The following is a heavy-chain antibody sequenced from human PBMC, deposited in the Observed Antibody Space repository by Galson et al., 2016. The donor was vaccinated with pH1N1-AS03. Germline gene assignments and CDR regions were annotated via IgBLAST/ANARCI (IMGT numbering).Heavy chain of an antibody. CDR1: GFTFSNYG. D-gene: IGHD3-10*01. CDR2: ISYDGSNE. V-gene: IGHV3-30*03. J-gene: IGHJ4*02. Sequence: SLRLSCAASGFTFSNYGMHWVRQAPGKGLEWVASISYDGSNEYYADSVKGRLTVSRDNSKNTLFLQMNSLRNEDTAVYYCARESSGLGRGLDYWGQGTLVTVSS. CDR3: ARESSGLGRGLDY.